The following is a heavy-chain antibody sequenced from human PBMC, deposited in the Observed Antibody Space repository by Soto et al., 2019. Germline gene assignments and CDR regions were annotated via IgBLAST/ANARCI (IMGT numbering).Heavy chain of an antibody. CDR1: GFTFSSYW. CDR3: VRTSLVVAAGTREHD. D-gene: IGHD2-15*01. J-gene: IGHJ4*02. CDR2: INSDGSST. Sequence: EVQLVESGGGLVQPGGSLRLSCAASGFTFSSYWMHWVRQAPGKGLVWVSRINSDGSSTSYADSVKGRFTISRDNAKNTLYLQMNSLRAEDRAVYYCVRTSLVVAAGTREHDWGQGTLVTVSS. V-gene: IGHV3-74*01.